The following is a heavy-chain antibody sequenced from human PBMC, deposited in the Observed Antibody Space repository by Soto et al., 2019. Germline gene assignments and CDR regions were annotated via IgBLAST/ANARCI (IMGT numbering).Heavy chain of an antibody. CDR1: GFTFSSYA. CDR2: ISGSGGST. CDR3: AKGPSVWFGESSDY. J-gene: IGHJ4*02. V-gene: IGHV3-23*01. D-gene: IGHD3-10*01. Sequence: GGSLRLSCAASGFTFSSYAMSWVRQAPGKGLEWVSAISGSGGSTYYADSVKGRFTISRDNSKNTLYLQMNSLRAEDTAVYYCAKGPSVWFGESSDYWGQGTLVTVSS.